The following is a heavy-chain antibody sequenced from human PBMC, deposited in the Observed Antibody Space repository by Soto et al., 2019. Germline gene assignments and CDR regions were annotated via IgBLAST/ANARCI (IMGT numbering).Heavy chain of an antibody. CDR3: ARGDIVVVVAAKDYYYGMDV. Sequence: TLSLTCAVYGGSFSGYYWSWIRQPPGKGLEWIGEINHSGSTNYNPSLKSRVTISVDTSKNQFSLKLSSVTAADTAVYYCARGDIVVVVAAKDYYYGMDVWGQGTTVTVSS. J-gene: IGHJ6*02. V-gene: IGHV4-34*01. D-gene: IGHD2-15*01. CDR1: GGSFSGYY. CDR2: INHSGST.